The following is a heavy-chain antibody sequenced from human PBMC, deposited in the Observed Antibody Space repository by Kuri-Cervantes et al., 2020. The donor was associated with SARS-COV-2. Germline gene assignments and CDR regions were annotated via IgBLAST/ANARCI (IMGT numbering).Heavy chain of an antibody. CDR2: ITSKAYGGTT. D-gene: IGHD2-21*02. J-gene: IGHJ4*02. CDR1: GFTFGDYA. Sequence: GGSLRLSCTASGFTFGDYAMSWFRQAPGKGLEWVGFITSKAYGGTTEYAASVKGRFTISSDDSKSIAYLQMNSLKTEDTAVYYCSLTAIRFRSKTMFDYWGQGTLVTVSS. V-gene: IGHV3-49*03. CDR3: SLTAIRFRSKTMFDY.